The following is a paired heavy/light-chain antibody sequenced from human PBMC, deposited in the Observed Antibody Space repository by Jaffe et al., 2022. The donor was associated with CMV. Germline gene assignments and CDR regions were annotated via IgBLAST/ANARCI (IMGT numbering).Heavy chain of an antibody. V-gene: IGHV4-59*01. J-gene: IGHJ6*03. CDR3: ARALRDGYTFYYYYYMDV. CDR2: IYYSGST. Sequence: QVQLQESGPGLVKPSETLSLTCTVSGGSISSYYWTWIRQPPGKGLEWIGYIYYSGSTNYNPSLKSRVTISVDTSKNQFSLKLSSVTAADTAVYYCARALRDGYTFYYYYYMDVWGKGTTVTVSS. D-gene: IGHD5-12*01. CDR1: GGSISSYY.
Light chain of an antibody. CDR2: RNN. CDR3: AAWDDSLREV. V-gene: IGLV1-47*01. Sequence: QSVLTQPPSASGTPGQRVTISCSGSSSNIGSNYVYWYQQLPGTAPKLLIYRNNQRPSGVPDRFSGSKSGTSASLAISGLRSEDEADYYCAAWDDSLREVFGGGTKLTVL. J-gene: IGLJ3*02. CDR1: SSNIGSNY.